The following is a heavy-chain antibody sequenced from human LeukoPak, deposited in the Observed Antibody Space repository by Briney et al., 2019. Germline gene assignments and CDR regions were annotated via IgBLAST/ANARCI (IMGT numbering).Heavy chain of an antibody. CDR2: ISSSSIYI. CDR3: ARDGSRGNLVTAPDY. V-gene: IGHV3-21*01. Sequence: GGSLRLSCAASGFTFSSYAMHWVRQAPGKGLEWVSSISSSSIYIYYADSVKGRFTISRDNAKNSLYLQMNSLRAEDTAVYYCARDGSRGNLVTAPDYWGQGTLVTVSS. D-gene: IGHD2-21*02. CDR1: GFTFSSYA. J-gene: IGHJ4*02.